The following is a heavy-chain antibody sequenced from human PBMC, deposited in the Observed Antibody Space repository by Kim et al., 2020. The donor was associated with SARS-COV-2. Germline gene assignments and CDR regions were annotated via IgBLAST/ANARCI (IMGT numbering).Heavy chain of an antibody. J-gene: IGHJ3*02. V-gene: IGHV3-21*01. D-gene: IGHD4-17*01. CDR2: ISSSSSYI. CDR3: ARSDLSHDYGGNSGLADAFDI. CDR1: GFTFSSYS. Sequence: GGSLRLSCAASGFTFSSYSMNWVRQAPGKGLEWVSSISSSSSYIYYADSVKGRFTISRDNAKNSLYLQMNSLRAEDTAVYYCARSDLSHDYGGNSGLADAFDIWGQGTMVTVSS.